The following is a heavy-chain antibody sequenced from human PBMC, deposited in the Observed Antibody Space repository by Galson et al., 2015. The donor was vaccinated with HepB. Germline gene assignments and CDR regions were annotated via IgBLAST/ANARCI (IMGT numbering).Heavy chain of an antibody. CDR2: VDPEDGET. V-gene: IGHV1-69-2*01. CDR1: GYTFTDYY. J-gene: IGHJ4*02. Sequence: QSGAEVKKPGESLKVSCKVSGYTFTDYYMHWVQQAPGKGLEWMGLVDPEDGETIYAEKFQGRVTITADTSTDTAYMELSSLRSEDTAVYYCATDPLCSSTSCYDNWGQGTLVTVSS. D-gene: IGHD2-2*01. CDR3: ATDPLCSSTSCYDN.